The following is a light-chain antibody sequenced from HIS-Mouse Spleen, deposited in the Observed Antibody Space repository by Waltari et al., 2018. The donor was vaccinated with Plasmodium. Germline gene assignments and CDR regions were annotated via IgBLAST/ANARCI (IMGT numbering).Light chain of an antibody. Sequence: SYELTQPPSVSVSPGQPASITCSGAKLGDKYACWYQQKPGQSPGLVIYQDSKRPSGIPERFSGSNSGNTATLTISGTQAMDEADYYCQAWDSSTVVFGGGTKLTVL. CDR3: QAWDSSTVV. V-gene: IGLV3-1*01. CDR1: KLGDKY. J-gene: IGLJ2*01. CDR2: QDS.